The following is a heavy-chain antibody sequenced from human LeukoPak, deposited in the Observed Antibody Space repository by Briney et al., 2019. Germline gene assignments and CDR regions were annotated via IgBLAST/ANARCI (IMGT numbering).Heavy chain of an antibody. V-gene: IGHV4-59*08. Sequence: PSETLSLTCTVSGGSISSYYWSWIRQPPGKGLEWIGYIHYSGSTNYNPSLKSRVTISVDTSKNQFSLKLSSVTAADTAVYYCASLATVAGSDYWGQGTLVTVSS. CDR1: GGSISSYY. J-gene: IGHJ4*02. CDR3: ASLATVAGSDY. D-gene: IGHD6-19*01. CDR2: IHYSGST.